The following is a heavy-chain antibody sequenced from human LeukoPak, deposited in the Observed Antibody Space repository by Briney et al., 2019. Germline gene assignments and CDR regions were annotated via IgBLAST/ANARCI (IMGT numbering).Heavy chain of an antibody. CDR3: AKTLSLPGYSSSWYWYYFDY. V-gene: IGHV3-23*01. D-gene: IGHD6-13*01. CDR1: GFTFSSYA. Sequence: GGSLRLSCAASGFTFSSYAMTWVRQAPGKGLEWVSAISGSRGNTYYADSVKGRFTISRDNSKNTPYLQMNSLRAEDTAVYYCAKTLSLPGYSSSWYWYYFDYWGQGTLVTVSS. J-gene: IGHJ4*02. CDR2: ISGSRGNT.